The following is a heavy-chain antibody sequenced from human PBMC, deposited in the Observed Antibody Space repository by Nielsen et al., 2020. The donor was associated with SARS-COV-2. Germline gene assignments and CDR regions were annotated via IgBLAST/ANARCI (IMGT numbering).Heavy chain of an antibody. J-gene: IGHJ4*02. Sequence: GESLKISCAASGFTFSSYSMNWVRQAPGKGLEWVSYISSSSSTIYYADSVKGRFTISRDNAKNSLYLQMNSLRAEDTAVYYCASLKGRIDYWGQGTLVTVSS. CDR3: ASLKGRIDY. V-gene: IGHV3-48*01. CDR2: ISSSSSTI. CDR1: GFTFSSYS.